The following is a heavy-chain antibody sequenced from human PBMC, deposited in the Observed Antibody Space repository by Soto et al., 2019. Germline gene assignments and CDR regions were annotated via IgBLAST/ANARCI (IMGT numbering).Heavy chain of an antibody. Sequence: DTLSLTCSVSRGSISIYCWSWIRQPAGKGLEWIGRIYTSGSTNYNPSLKSRVTMSVDTSKNQFSLKLSSVTAADTAVYYCAREYSSGWYTWFDPWGQGTLVTSP. D-gene: IGHD6-19*01. CDR3: AREYSSGWYTWFDP. CDR1: RGSISIYC. V-gene: IGHV4-4*07. CDR2: IYTSGST. J-gene: IGHJ5*02.